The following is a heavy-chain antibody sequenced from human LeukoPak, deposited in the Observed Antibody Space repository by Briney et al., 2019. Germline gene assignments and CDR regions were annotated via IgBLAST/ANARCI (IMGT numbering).Heavy chain of an antibody. CDR3: ARVRCSGGSCYASRGNFDL. CDR1: GGSFSGYD. D-gene: IGHD2-15*01. Sequence: SETLSLTCAVYGGSFSGYDWSWIRQPPGKGLEWIGEINHSGSTNYNPSLKSRVTISVDTSKNQFSLKLSSVTAADTAVYYCARVRCSGGSCYASRGNFDLWGRGTLVTVSS. J-gene: IGHJ2*01. CDR2: INHSGST. V-gene: IGHV4-34*01.